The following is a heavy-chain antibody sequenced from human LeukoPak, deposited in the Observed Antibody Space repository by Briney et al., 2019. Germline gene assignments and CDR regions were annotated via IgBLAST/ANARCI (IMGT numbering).Heavy chain of an antibody. CDR1: GFTFSSYA. CDR2: ISGSGGST. CDR3: AKGVAQLWFGFDP. V-gene: IGHV3-23*01. J-gene: IGHJ5*02. D-gene: IGHD5-18*01. Sequence: GGSLRLSCVASGFTFSSYAMTWVRQAPGKGLEWVSAISGSGGSTYYADSVKGRFAISRDNSKNTLYLQMNSLRVGDTALYYCAKGVAQLWFGFDPWGQGALVAVSS.